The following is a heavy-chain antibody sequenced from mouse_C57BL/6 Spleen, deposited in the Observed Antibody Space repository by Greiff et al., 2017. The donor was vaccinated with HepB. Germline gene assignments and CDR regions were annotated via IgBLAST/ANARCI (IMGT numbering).Heavy chain of an antibody. D-gene: IGHD2-4*01. V-gene: IGHV1-20*01. CDR1: GYSFTGYF. CDR2: INPYNGDT. CDR3: AREGIYYDYPYYYAMDY. Sequence: VQLQQSGPELVKPGDSVKISCKASGYSFTGYFMNWVMQSHGKSLEWIGRINPYNGDTFYNQKFKGKATLTVDKSSSTAHMELRSLTSEDSAVYYCAREGIYYDYPYYYAMDYWGQGTSVTVSS. J-gene: IGHJ4*01.